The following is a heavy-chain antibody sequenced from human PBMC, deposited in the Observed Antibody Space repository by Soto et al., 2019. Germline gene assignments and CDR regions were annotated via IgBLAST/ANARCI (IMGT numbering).Heavy chain of an antibody. CDR1: GFTFSDYY. CDR2: ISSSGSTI. Sequence: GGSLRLSCAASGFTFSDYYMSWIRQAPGKGLEWVSYISSSGSTIYYADSVKGRFTISRDNAKNSLYLQMSSLRPEDTAVYYCVKGEYYYDGSAYYPFDYWGQGRMVTV. CDR3: VKGEYYYDGSAYYPFDY. D-gene: IGHD3-22*01. V-gene: IGHV3-11*04. J-gene: IGHJ4*02.